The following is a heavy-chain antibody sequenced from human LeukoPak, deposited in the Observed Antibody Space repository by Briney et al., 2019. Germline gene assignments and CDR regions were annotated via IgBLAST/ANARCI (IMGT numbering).Heavy chain of an antibody. CDR1: GGTFSSYA. Sequence: GASVKVSCKASGGTFSSYAISWVRQAPGQGLEWMGRIIPILGIANYAQKFQGRVTITADKSTSTAYMELSSLRSEDTAVYYCATVGLTLAALVGGDAFDIWGQGTMVTVSS. CDR2: IIPILGIA. J-gene: IGHJ3*02. D-gene: IGHD1-20*01. V-gene: IGHV1-69*04. CDR3: ATVGLTLAALVGGDAFDI.